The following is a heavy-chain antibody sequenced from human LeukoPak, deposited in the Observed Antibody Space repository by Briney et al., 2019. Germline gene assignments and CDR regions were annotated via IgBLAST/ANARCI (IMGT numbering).Heavy chain of an antibody. CDR2: IYYSGST. V-gene: IGHV4-59*08. CDR3: ARGGSGWYHYFDY. D-gene: IGHD6-19*01. Sequence: SETLSLTCTVSGGSISSYYWSWIRQPPGKGLEWIGYIYYSGSTNYNPSLKSRVTMSVDTSKNQFSLKLSSVTAADTAVYYCARGGSGWYHYFDYWGQGTLVTVSS. CDR1: GGSISSYY. J-gene: IGHJ4*02.